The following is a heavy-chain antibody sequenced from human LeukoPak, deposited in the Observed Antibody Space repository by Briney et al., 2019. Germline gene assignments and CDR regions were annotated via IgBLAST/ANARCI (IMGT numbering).Heavy chain of an antibody. CDR1: GYTFTSYD. CDR2: MNPNSGNT. CDR3: ARRYFDWLVGERYFDL. V-gene: IGHV1-8*01. D-gene: IGHD3-9*01. Sequence: ASVKVSCKASGYTFTSYDINWVRQATGQGLEWMGWMNPNSGNTGYAQKFQGRVTMTRDTSINTAYMELSSLRSEDTAVYYCARRYFDWLVGERYFDLWGRGTLVTVSS. J-gene: IGHJ2*01.